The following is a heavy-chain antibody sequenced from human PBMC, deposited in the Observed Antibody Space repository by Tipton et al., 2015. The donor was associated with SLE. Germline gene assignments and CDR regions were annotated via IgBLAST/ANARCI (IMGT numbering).Heavy chain of an antibody. J-gene: IGHJ5*02. CDR1: GGSISSSTYY. CDR3: ARHYEDFWSETRFDP. CDR2: VFHSGST. V-gene: IGHV4-39*07. Sequence: LRLSCTVSGGSISSSTYYWGWIRQPPGKGLAWIGSVFHSGSTPYNPSVKSRVTISMDTSKNQFSLRLSSVSAADTAVYYCARHYEDFWSETRFDPWGQGTLVTVSS. D-gene: IGHD3-3*01.